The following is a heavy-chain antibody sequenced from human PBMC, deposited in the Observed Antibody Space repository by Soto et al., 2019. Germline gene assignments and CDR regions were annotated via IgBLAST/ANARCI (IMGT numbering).Heavy chain of an antibody. CDR1: GFTFSSYE. V-gene: IGHV3-48*03. Sequence: EVQLVESGGGLVQPGGSLRLSCAASGFTFSSYEMNWVRQALGKGLEWVSYISSSGSTIYYADSVKGRFTISRDNAKNSLYLQMNSLRAEDTAVYYCARAMVRGVYGMDVWGQGTTVTVSS. J-gene: IGHJ6*02. D-gene: IGHD3-10*01. CDR2: ISSSGSTI. CDR3: ARAMVRGVYGMDV.